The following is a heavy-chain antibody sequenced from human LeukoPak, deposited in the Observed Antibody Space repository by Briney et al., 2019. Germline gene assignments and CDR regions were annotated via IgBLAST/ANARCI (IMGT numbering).Heavy chain of an antibody. Sequence: GGSLRLSCAGSGFPFSYYGFHWFRQTPDKGLDWVAFTRYDGMVNHYKDSVKGRFTISRDNSKNTVYLQMSSLRIEDTAVYFCAKEENSGWYGTDLWGRGTQVIVSS. CDR3: AKEENSGWYGTDL. D-gene: IGHD6-19*01. CDR2: TRYDGMVN. CDR1: GFPFSYYG. V-gene: IGHV3-30*02. J-gene: IGHJ5*02.